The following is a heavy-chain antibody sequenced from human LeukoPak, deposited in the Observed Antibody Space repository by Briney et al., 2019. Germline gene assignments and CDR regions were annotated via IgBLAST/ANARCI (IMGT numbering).Heavy chain of an antibody. CDR1: GYTFTSYD. J-gene: IGHJ5*02. CDR2: ISAYNTNT. Sequence: ASVKVSCKASGYTFTSYDINWVRQAPGQGLELMGWISAYNTNTNYVQRFQGRVTMTTDISTNTAYLEVRSLTSDDTAMYYCARDYTPERGFDPWGQGTLVIVSS. CDR3: ARDYTPERGFDP. D-gene: IGHD3-16*01. V-gene: IGHV1-18*01.